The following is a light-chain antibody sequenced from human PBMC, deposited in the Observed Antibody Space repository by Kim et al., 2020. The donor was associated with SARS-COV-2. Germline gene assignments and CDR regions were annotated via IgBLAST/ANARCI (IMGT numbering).Light chain of an antibody. CDR3: QQSYSTPRT. J-gene: IGKJ1*01. CDR2: AAS. Sequence: SAGDRVSITYRASQSISIYLNWYQQKPGKAPKLLIYAASSLQSGVPSRFSGSGSGTDFTLTISSLQPEDFATYYCQQSYSTPRTFGQGTKVDIK. V-gene: IGKV1-39*01. CDR1: QSISIY.